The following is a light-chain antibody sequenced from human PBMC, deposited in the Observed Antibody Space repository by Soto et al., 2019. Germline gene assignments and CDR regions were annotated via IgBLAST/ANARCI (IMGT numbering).Light chain of an antibody. CDR3: QQYNSYPMYT. CDR2: DAS. Sequence: DIQMTQSPSTLSASVGDRVTITCRASQSISSWLAWYQQKPGKAPKLLIYDASSLESGVPSRFRGSGSGTEFTLTISRLQPDDFATYYCQQYNSYPMYTFGQGTKLEIK. J-gene: IGKJ2*01. CDR1: QSISSW. V-gene: IGKV1-5*01.